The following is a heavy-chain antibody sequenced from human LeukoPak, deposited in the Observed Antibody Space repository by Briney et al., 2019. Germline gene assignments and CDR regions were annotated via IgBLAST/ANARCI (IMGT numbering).Heavy chain of an antibody. Sequence: PGRPLRLSCATSGFTFSNYGMHWVRQAPGKGLEWVAVIWHDGSNKYYADSVKGRFTVSRVNSKNTLYLQMNSLRAEDTAVYYCANNFDYWGQGTLVTVSS. V-gene: IGHV3-33*03. CDR1: GFTFSNYG. CDR2: IWHDGSNK. CDR3: ANNFDY. J-gene: IGHJ4*02.